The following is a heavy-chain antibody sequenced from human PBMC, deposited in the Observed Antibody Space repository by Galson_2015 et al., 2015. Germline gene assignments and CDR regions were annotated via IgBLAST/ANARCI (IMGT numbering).Heavy chain of an antibody. CDR1: GYTFTSYY. CDR3: ARDIGRNSELLWFGSGMDV. Sequence: QSGAEVKKPGESLKISCKGSGYTFTSYYMHWVRQAPGQGLEWMGIINPSGGSTSYAQKFQGRVTMTRDTSTSTVYMELRSLRSDDTAVYYCARDIGRNSELLWFGSGMDVWGQGTTVTVSS. V-gene: IGHV1-46*01. D-gene: IGHD3-10*01. CDR2: INPSGGST. J-gene: IGHJ6*02.